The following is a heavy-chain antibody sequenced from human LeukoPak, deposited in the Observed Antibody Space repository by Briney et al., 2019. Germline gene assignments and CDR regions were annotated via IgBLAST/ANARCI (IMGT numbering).Heavy chain of an antibody. J-gene: IGHJ4*02. V-gene: IGHV3-23*01. Sequence: GGSPRLSCAASGFTFSSYVMSWVRQAPGKGMEWVSALSGSDTYTYYADSVKGRFTISRDNSKNTMYLQMDSLRAEDTAVYYCAKDTDYGDYFDYWGQGTLVTVSS. CDR3: AKDTDYGDYFDY. CDR1: GFTFSSYV. D-gene: IGHD4-17*01. CDR2: LSGSDTYT.